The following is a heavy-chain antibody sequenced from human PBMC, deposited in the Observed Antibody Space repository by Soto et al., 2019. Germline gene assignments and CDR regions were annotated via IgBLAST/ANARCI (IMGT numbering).Heavy chain of an antibody. CDR3: ARGLGYCSSSSCPLGY. CDR2: ISSSADST. CDR1: GFTFSNYA. J-gene: IGHJ4*02. V-gene: IGHV3-23*01. D-gene: IGHD2-2*01. Sequence: GGSLRLSCAASGFTFSNYAMNWVRQAPGKGLEWVSAISSSADSTYHADSGKGRFTISRDNSKNTLSLQMDSLRAEDTAVYYCARGLGYCSSSSCPLGYWGRGTLVTVSS.